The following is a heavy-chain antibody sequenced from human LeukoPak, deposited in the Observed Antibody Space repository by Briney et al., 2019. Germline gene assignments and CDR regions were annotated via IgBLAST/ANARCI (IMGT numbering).Heavy chain of an antibody. CDR1: GYTFTGYY. CDR2: INPNSGGT. J-gene: IGHJ6*02. Sequence: ASVNVSCKASGYTFTGYYMQWVRQAPGQGLEWMGWINPNSGGTNYAQKFQGRVTMTRDTSISTAYMELSRLRSDDTAVYYCARDSPGYYYYYGMDGWGQGTTVTVSS. V-gene: IGHV1-2*02. CDR3: ARDSPGYYYYYGMDG. D-gene: IGHD1-1*01.